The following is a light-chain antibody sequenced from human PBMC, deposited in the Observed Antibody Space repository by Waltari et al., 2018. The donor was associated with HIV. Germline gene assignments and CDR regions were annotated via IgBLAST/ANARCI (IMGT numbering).Light chain of an antibody. CDR1: TSNIGTNN. Sequence: QSVLTQPPSASGTPGQRIIISCSGSTSNIGTNNVNWYQQLPGTTPRLLMHSNIQRPSGGPARFSGSRSGTSASLAISGLQSEDEADYYCSAWDASLGAWMFGGGTKLTVL. V-gene: IGLV1-44*01. J-gene: IGLJ3*02. CDR3: SAWDASLGAWM. CDR2: SNI.